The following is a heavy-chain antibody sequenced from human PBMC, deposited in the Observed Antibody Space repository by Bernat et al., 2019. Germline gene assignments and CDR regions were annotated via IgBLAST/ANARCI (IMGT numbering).Heavy chain of an antibody. J-gene: IGHJ4*02. D-gene: IGHD6-13*01. CDR3: AKGLASSWPGSDC. V-gene: IGHV3-23*01. CDR1: GFTFSSYG. Sequence: EVQLLESGGGLVQPGGSLRLSCTASGFTFSSYGMSWVRQAPGKGLEWVSAISGSGDSTYYAESVKGRFSIYRDNSKNTVYLQMNSLRAEDTAVYYCAKGLASSWPGSDCWGQGTLVTVSS. CDR2: ISGSGDST.